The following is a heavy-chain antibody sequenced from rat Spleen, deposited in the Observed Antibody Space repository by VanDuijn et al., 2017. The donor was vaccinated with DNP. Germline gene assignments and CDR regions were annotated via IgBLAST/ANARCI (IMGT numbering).Heavy chain of an antibody. Sequence: EVQLQESGPGLVNPSQSLSLTCSVTGYSITTNYWGWIRKFPGNKMEWMGYISYSGSTNYNPSLKSRISITRDTSKNQFFLQLNSVTTEDTATYYCARSSLYYYSSYIYDYFDYWGQGVMVTVSS. D-gene: IGHD1-2*01. CDR2: ISYSGST. V-gene: IGHV3-1*01. CDR3: ARSSLYYYSSYIYDYFDY. J-gene: IGHJ2*01. CDR1: GYSITTNY.